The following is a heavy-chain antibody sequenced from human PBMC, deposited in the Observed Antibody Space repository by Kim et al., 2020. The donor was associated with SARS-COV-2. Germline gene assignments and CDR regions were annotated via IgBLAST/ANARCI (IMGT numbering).Heavy chain of an antibody. V-gene: IGHV1-3*01. D-gene: IGHD3-3*02. CDR3: ARSPAISAFNDY. CDR1: GYTFTTYP. Sequence: ASVKVSCKASGYTFTTYPMHWVRQAPGQRLEWMGWINGGNGYTKYSQKFQGRVTINRDTSASTAYMELSSLRSEDTAVYYCARSPAISAFNDYWGQGTLVTVSS. CDR2: INGGNGYT. J-gene: IGHJ4*02.